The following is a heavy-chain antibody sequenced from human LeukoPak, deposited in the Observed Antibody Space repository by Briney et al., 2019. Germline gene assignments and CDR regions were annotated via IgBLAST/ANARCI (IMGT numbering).Heavy chain of an antibody. CDR3: AKDRIAAAGTVFDY. D-gene: IGHD6-13*01. CDR1: GYTFTSYD. Sequence: ASVKVSCKASGYTFTSYDINWVRQATGQGLEWMGWMNPNSGNTGYAQKFQGRVTITRNTSISTAYMELSSLRSEDTAVYYCAKDRIAAAGTVFDYWGQGTLVTVSS. CDR2: MNPNSGNT. V-gene: IGHV1-8*03. J-gene: IGHJ4*02.